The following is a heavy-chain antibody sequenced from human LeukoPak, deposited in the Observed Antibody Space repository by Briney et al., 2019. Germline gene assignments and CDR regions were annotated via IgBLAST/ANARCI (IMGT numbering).Heavy chain of an antibody. CDR3: AGVLGRLAADAFDI. V-gene: IGHV4-30-4*08. D-gene: IGHD2-15*01. J-gene: IGHJ3*02. CDR1: GGSISSGDYD. Sequence: SQTLSLTCTVSGGSISSGDYDWGWIRQPPGKGLEGIGYIFYRGSTHYNPSPETRVTISIDTSKNLFSLKLSSVTAADTAVYSCAGVLGRLAADAFDIWGQGTMVTVSS. CDR2: IFYRGST.